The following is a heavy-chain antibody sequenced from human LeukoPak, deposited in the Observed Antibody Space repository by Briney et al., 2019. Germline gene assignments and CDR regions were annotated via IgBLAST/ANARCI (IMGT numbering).Heavy chain of an antibody. CDR1: GGSISSGGYY. CDR2: IYYSGST. J-gene: IGHJ4*02. D-gene: IGHD5-18*01. Sequence: SETLSLTCTVSGGSISSGGYYWSWIRQHPGKGLEWIGYIYYSGSTYYNASLKSRVTISVDTSKNQFSLKLTSVTAADTAVYYCARGAAGYSYGWGQGTLVTVSS. CDR3: ARGAAGYSYG. V-gene: IGHV4-31*03.